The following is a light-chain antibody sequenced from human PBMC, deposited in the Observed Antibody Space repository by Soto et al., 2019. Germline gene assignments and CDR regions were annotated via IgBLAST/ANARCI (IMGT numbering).Light chain of an antibody. Sequence: ESVLTQSPGTLSLSPVERATLXSRASQSVSSNYLAWYQQKPGQAPRLLIYGASTRATGIPDRFSGSGSGTEFTLTISSLQSEDFAVYYCQQYEKWPPSITFGQGTRLE. CDR2: GAS. J-gene: IGKJ5*01. V-gene: IGKV3-20*01. CDR1: QSVSSNY. CDR3: QQYEKWPPSIT.